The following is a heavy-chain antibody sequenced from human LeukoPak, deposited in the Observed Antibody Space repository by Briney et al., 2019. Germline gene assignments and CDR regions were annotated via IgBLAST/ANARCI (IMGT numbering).Heavy chain of an antibody. V-gene: IGHV1-2*02. D-gene: IGHD3-3*01. CDR1: GYTFTGYY. Sequence: VKVSCKASGYTFTGYYLHWVRQAPGQGLEWMGWINPNSGGTNYAQKFQGRVTMTRDTSISTAYMELRRLKSDDTAVYYCARDFRVTTEYNWFDPWGQGTLVTVSS. CDR3: ARDFRVTTEYNWFDP. CDR2: INPNSGGT. J-gene: IGHJ5*02.